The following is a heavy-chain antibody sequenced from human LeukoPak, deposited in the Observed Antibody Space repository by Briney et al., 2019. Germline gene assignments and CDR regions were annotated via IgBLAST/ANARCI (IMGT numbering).Heavy chain of an antibody. CDR1: GGSISGYY. J-gene: IGHJ4*02. Sequence: SETLSLTCTISGGSISGYYWSWIRQPPGKGLEWIGNIYYSGSTNYNPSLKSRVTISVDTSKNQFSLKLSSVTAADTVVYYCARQGDGSSWGSDYWGQGTLVTVSS. CDR2: IYYSGST. CDR3: ARQGDGSSWGSDY. V-gene: IGHV4-59*08. D-gene: IGHD6-13*01.